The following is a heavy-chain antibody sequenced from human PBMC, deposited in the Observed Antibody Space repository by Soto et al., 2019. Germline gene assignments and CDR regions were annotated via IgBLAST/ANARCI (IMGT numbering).Heavy chain of an antibody. D-gene: IGHD6-19*01. CDR2: ISVSGGST. J-gene: IGHJ4*02. CDR1: GFTFSSYA. Sequence: GGSLRLSCAASGFTFSSYAMSWVHQAPGKGLECVSAISVSGGSTYYADSVKGRFTISRDNSNNTLYLQMNSLRAEDTAVYYCAKVSEFEGSGQYYFGYWGQGILVTVSS. V-gene: IGHV3-23*01. CDR3: AKVSEFEGSGQYYFGY.